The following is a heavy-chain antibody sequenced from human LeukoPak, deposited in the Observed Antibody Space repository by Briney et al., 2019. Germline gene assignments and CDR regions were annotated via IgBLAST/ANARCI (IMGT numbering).Heavy chain of an antibody. D-gene: IGHD3-10*01. CDR1: GYTFTSYG. V-gene: IGHV1-69*05. Sequence: GASVKVSCKASGYTFTSYGISWVRQAPGQGLEWMGGIIPIFGTANYAQKFQGRVTITTDESTSTAYMELSSLRSEDTAVYYCARDRGMVHAFDIWGQGTMVTVSS. J-gene: IGHJ3*02. CDR3: ARDRGMVHAFDI. CDR2: IIPIFGTA.